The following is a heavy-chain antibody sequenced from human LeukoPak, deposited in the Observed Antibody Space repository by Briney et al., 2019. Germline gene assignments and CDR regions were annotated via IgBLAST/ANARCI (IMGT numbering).Heavy chain of an antibody. J-gene: IGHJ4*02. V-gene: IGHV3-30*02. D-gene: IGHD6-13*01. CDR3: AKDLSPGIATSKVDY. Sequence: TGGSLRLSCAASGFTFSSYGMHWVRQAPGKRLEWVAFIRYDGIHKYYADSVKGRFTISRDNSKNTLYLQMNSRRAEDTALYYCAKDLSPGIATSKVDYWGQGTLVTVSS. CDR2: IRYDGIHK. CDR1: GFTFSSYG.